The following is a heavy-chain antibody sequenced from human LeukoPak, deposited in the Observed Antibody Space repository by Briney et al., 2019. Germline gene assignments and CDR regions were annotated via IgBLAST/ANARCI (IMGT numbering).Heavy chain of an antibody. V-gene: IGHV3-74*01. Sequence: GGSLRLSCAASGFTFGNSWVHWVRQAPGKGLVWVSLINADGSTTTYADSVKGRFTITRDDARNTLSLQMNSLTIEDTAVYYCVVVVEPPDSDGFDVWGQGTMITVSS. D-gene: IGHD1-14*01. J-gene: IGHJ3*01. CDR1: GFTFGNSW. CDR3: VVVVEPPDSDGFDV. CDR2: INADGSTT.